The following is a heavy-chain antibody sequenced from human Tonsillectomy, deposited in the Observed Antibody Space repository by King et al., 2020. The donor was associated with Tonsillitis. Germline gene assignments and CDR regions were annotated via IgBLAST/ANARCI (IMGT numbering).Heavy chain of an antibody. CDR2: VHFSGIS. Sequence: QLQESGPGLVKPSETLSLTCTVSGASISGRYCSWSRQPPGKGLEWIGHVHFSGISYHNPSLRSRLSTSRDTSKNQFSLTLTSVTAADTAVYYCAIGGDAPKVGNWGPGTLVTVSS. CDR1: GASISGRY. V-gene: IGHV4-59*08. CDR3: AIGGDAPKVGN. D-gene: IGHD2-21*02. J-gene: IGHJ4*02.